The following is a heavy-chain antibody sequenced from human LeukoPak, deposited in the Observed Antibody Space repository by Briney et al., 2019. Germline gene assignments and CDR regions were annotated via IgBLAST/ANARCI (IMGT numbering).Heavy chain of an antibody. J-gene: IGHJ4*02. Sequence: GGSLRLSCAASGFTFSSYAMSWVRQAPGKGLEWVSAISGSGGSTYYADSVKGRFTISRDNSKNTLYLQMNSLRAEDTAVYYCAKRARYSSSWYGDFDYWGQGTLVTVSS. D-gene: IGHD6-13*01. CDR1: GFTFSSYA. CDR3: AKRARYSSSWYGDFDY. CDR2: ISGSGGST. V-gene: IGHV3-23*01.